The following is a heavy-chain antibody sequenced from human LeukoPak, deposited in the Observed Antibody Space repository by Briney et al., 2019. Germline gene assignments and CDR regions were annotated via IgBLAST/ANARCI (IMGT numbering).Heavy chain of an antibody. J-gene: IGHJ4*02. Sequence: GGSLRLSCAASGFIFNNYGLIWVRQAPGKGLEWVSAISNDGGGTNYADFVKGRFTISRDNSKNTLFLQMNSLRAEDTALYYCAKGSSGYYNGNYFDYRGQGTLVTVSS. CDR3: AKGSSGYYNGNYFDY. V-gene: IGHV3-23*01. CDR2: ISNDGGGT. CDR1: GFIFNNYG. D-gene: IGHD3-22*01.